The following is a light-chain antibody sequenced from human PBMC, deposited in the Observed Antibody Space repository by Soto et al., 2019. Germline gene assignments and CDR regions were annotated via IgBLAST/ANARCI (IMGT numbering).Light chain of an antibody. CDR3: QQYNDWRGT. CDR1: QSISRR. J-gene: IGKJ1*01. CDR2: DAS. Sequence: DNKMTMSPSTLSASVGERATLSCRASQSISRRFAWYQQKPGQAPKFLIYDASTWETGVPARFSGSGSGTEFTLTISSLQPEDFAAYHCQQYNDWRGTFGPGTKVDIK. V-gene: IGKV1-5*01.